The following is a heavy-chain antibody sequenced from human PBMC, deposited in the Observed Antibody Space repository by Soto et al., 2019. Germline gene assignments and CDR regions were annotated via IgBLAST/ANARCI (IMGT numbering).Heavy chain of an antibody. Sequence: SETLSLTYTVSGGPISWYYWNWIRQPAGEGLEWIGRIYATGSTTYNPSLKSRVVMSVDSSENQFSLKLTSVIAADTAVYYCARATYSSTWYIDYWGQGILVTVSS. V-gene: IGHV4-4*07. CDR1: GGPISWYY. D-gene: IGHD6-13*01. CDR3: ARATYSSTWYIDY. CDR2: IYATGST. J-gene: IGHJ4*02.